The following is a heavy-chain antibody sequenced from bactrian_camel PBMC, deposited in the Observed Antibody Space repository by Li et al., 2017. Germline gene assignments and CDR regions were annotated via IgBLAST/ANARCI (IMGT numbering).Heavy chain of an antibody. V-gene: IGHV3S53*01. CDR1: GNIEGSDC. J-gene: IGHJ4*01. CDR2: IFTDDRT. CDR3: ATGTRCWHDDRDEAWFPVWEDLR. D-gene: IGHD1*01. Sequence: HVQLVESGGASVQAGGSLTVSCAASGNIEGSDCMGWFRQPPGKLRGGVALIFTDDRTHYASYVEGRFTISRDNARKNTIYLQMNTLGPEDTGMYYCATGTRCWHDDRDEAWFPVWEDLRWGHGTQVTVS.